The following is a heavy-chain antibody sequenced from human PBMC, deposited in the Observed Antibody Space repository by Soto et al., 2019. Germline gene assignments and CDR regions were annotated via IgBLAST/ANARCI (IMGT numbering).Heavy chain of an antibody. J-gene: IGHJ6*02. V-gene: IGHV1-18*04. Sequence: ASVKVSCKASGYTFTSYGISWVRQAPGQGLEWMGWISAYNGNTNYAQKLQGRVTVTTDTSTSTAYMELRSLRSDDTAVYYCARGLWLRSYYGSGSYLVPVNYYYYGMDVWGQGTTVTVS. CDR1: GYTFTSYG. D-gene: IGHD3-10*01. CDR3: ARGLWLRSYYGSGSYLVPVNYYYYGMDV. CDR2: ISAYNGNT.